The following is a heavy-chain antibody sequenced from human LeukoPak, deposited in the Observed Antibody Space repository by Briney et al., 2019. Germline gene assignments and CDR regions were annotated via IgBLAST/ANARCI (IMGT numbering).Heavy chain of an antibody. D-gene: IGHD2-15*01. CDR1: GFTFTSYA. J-gene: IGHJ4*02. V-gene: IGHV3-23*01. CDR3: AKGSGGSYYSSFDY. Sequence: GGSLRLSCAASGFTFTSYAMTWVRQAPGKGLEWVSGMSANGVNTYYADSVKGRLTISRDNSKNTLYLQMNSLRAEDTAVYYCAKGSGGSYYSSFDYWGQGTLVTVSS. CDR2: MSANGVNT.